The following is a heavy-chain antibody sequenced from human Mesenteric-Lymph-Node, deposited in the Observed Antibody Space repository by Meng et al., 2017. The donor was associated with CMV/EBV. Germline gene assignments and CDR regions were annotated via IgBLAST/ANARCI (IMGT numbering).Heavy chain of an antibody. Sequence: GSLRLSCIVSGGSVSNTSYYWGWIRQPPGKGLEWIGSIYYSGSTYYNPSLKSRVTISVDTSKNQFSLKLSSVTAADTAVYYCARSGGSGIFYGMDVWGQGTTVTVSS. CDR3: ARSGGSGIFYGMDV. V-gene: IGHV4-39*01. J-gene: IGHJ6*02. D-gene: IGHD3-10*01. CDR2: IYYSGST. CDR1: GGSVSNTSYY.